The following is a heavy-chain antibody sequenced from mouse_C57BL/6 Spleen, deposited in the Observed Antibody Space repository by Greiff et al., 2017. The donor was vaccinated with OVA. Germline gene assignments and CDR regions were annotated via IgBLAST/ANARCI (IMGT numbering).Heavy chain of an antibody. CDR1: GYTFTSYW. V-gene: IGHV1-50*01. CDR2: IDPSDSYT. Sequence: QVQLQQPGAELVKPGASVKLSCKASGYTFTSYWMQWVKQRPGQGLEWIGEIDPSDSYTNYNQKFKGKATLTVDTSSSTAYPQLSSLTSEDSAVYYCAKSSIFDYWGQGTTLTVSS. J-gene: IGHJ2*01. CDR3: AKSSIFDY.